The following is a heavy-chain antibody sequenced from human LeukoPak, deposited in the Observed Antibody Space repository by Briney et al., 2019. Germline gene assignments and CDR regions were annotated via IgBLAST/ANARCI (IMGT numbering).Heavy chain of an antibody. D-gene: IGHD3-22*01. CDR2: IWYDGSNK. Sequence: GGSLRLSCAASGFTFSGYGMHWVRQAPGKGLEWVAVIWYDGSNKYYADSVKGRFTISRDNSKNTLYLQMNSLRAEDTAVYYCAKDLSGYYDSSGYYGVKDYWGQGTLVTVSS. CDR3: AKDLSGYYDSSGYYGVKDY. V-gene: IGHV3-33*06. J-gene: IGHJ4*02. CDR1: GFTFSGYG.